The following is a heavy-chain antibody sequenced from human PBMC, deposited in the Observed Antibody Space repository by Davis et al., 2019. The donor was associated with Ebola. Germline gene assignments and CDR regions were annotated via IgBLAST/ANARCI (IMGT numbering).Heavy chain of an antibody. D-gene: IGHD6-13*01. CDR1: GGSISSYY. CDR2: IYYSGST. V-gene: IGHV4-59*12. CDR3: AGVGAVAAAGTSYYYYYGMDV. J-gene: IGHJ6*02. Sequence: SETLSLTCTVSGGSISSYYWSWIRQPPGKGLEWIGYIYYSGSTNYNPSLKSRVTISVDTSKNQFSLKLRSVTAADTAVYYCAGVGAVAAAGTSYYYYYGMDVWGQGTTVTVSS.